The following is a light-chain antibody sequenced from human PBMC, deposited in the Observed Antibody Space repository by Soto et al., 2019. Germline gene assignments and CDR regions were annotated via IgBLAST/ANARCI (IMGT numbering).Light chain of an antibody. CDR2: GNN. CDR1: SSNIGAGYD. CDR3: QSYDSSLSSYV. V-gene: IGLV1-40*01. J-gene: IGLJ1*01. Sequence: QSVLTQPPSVSGAPGQRVTISCTGSSSNIGAGYDVHWYQQLPGTAPKLLIYGNNNRPSGVPDRFSGSKSGTSASLAITGLQADDEADYCCQSYDSSLSSYVLGNGTKVT.